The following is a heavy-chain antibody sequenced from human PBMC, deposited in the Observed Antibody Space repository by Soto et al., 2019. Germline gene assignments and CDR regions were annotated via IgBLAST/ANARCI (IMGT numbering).Heavy chain of an antibody. V-gene: IGHV4-30-2*01. D-gene: IGHD3-22*01. J-gene: IGHJ4*02. Sequence: SETLSLTCAVSGGSISSGGYSWSWIRQPPGKGLEWIGYIYHSGSTYYNPSLKSRVTISVDRSKNQFSLKLSSVTAADTAVYYCARATDYYDSSGYYFFDYWGQGTLVTVSS. CDR1: GGSISSGGYS. CDR3: ARATDYYDSSGYYFFDY. CDR2: IYHSGST.